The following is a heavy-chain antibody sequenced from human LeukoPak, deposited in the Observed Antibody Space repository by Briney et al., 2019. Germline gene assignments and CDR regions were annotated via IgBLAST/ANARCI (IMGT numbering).Heavy chain of an antibody. CDR1: GYTFTGYY. D-gene: IGHD3-22*01. Sequence: APVTVSCKASGYTFTGYYMHWVRQAPGQGLEWMGWINPNSGGTNYAQKFQGRVTMTRDTSISTSYMELSRLRPDHTAVYYCARDKGYYDSSEVDYWGQGTLVTVSS. CDR2: INPNSGGT. V-gene: IGHV1-2*02. CDR3: ARDKGYYDSSEVDY. J-gene: IGHJ4*02.